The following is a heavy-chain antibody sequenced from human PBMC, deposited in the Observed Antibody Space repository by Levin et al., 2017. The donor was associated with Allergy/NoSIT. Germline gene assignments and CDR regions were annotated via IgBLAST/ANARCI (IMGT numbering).Heavy chain of an antibody. V-gene: IGHV3-30-3*01. CDR3: AREGPYYSGMDV. J-gene: IGHJ6*02. CDR2: ISFDGNKK. CDR1: GFTFTNYA. Sequence: PGGSLRLSCRGSGFTFTNYAFHWVRQAPGRGLDWVAVISFDGNKKYYADSVKGRFTVSRDNSKNTLSLQLDSLRTEDTALYFCAREGPYYSGMDVWGQGTTVIVSS.